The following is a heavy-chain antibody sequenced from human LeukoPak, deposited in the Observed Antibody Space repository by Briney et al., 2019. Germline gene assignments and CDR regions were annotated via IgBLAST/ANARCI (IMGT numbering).Heavy chain of an antibody. D-gene: IGHD6-13*01. J-gene: IGHJ1*01. V-gene: IGHV4-59*12. CDR2: IYYSGST. CDR3: ARDMAAAGSEYFQH. Sequence: SETLSLTCTVSGGSISSYYWSWIRQPPGKGLEWIGYIYYSGSTNYNPSLKSRVTISVDTSKNQFSLKLSSVTAADTAVYYCARDMAAAGSEYFQHWGQGTLVTVSS. CDR1: GGSISSYY.